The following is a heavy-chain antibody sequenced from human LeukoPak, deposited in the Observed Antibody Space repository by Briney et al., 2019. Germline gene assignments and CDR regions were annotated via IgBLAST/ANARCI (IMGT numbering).Heavy chain of an antibody. Sequence: GGSLRLSCAASGFTFSSYWMSWVRQAPGKGLEWVANIKQDGSEKYYVDSVKGRFTISRDNAKNSLYLQMNSLRAEDTAVYYCARGAAAYSSSWYDYWGQGTLVTVSS. V-gene: IGHV3-7*01. CDR2: IKQDGSEK. CDR1: GFTFSSYW. CDR3: ARGAAAYSSSWYDY. D-gene: IGHD6-13*01. J-gene: IGHJ4*02.